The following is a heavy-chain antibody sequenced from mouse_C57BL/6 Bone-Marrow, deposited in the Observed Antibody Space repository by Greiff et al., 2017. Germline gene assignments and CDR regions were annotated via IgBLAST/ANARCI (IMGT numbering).Heavy chain of an antibody. Sequence: EVKLVESGGGLVQPGGSLSLSCAASGFTFPDYYMSWVRQPPGKALEWLGFIRNTANGYTTEYSASVKGRFTISRDNSQRILDLQMKALRAEDRSTDYCARTRNDDDAIDYWGQGTTLTVTA. J-gene: IGHJ2*01. CDR1: GFTFPDYY. CDR3: ARTRNDDDAIDY. CDR2: IRNTANGYTT. V-gene: IGHV7-3*01. D-gene: IGHD2-4*01.